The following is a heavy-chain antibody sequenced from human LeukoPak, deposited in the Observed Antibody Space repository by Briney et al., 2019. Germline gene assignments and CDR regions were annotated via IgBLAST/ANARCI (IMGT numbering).Heavy chain of an antibody. J-gene: IGHJ4*02. D-gene: IGHD2-21*02. CDR2: ISPYNGNT. CDR1: GYTFTGYY. CDR3: ARDQAAIRSVSGLKDY. V-gene: IGHV1-18*04. Sequence: ASVKVSCKASGYTFTGYYMHWVRQAPGQGLEWMGWISPYNGNTNYAQNFQGRVTMTTDTSTSTAYMELRSLRSDDTAVFYCARDQAAIRSVSGLKDYWGQGTLVTVSS.